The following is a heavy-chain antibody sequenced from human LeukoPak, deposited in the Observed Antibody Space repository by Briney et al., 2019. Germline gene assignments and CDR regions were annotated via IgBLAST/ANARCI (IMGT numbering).Heavy chain of an antibody. J-gene: IGHJ5*02. CDR2: IYYSGST. D-gene: IGHD3-10*01. CDR3: ARGEYYYGSGSYGNWFDP. CDR1: GGSISSYY. Sequence: SETLSLTCTVSGGSISSYYWSWIRQPPGKGLEWIGYIYYSGSTNYNPSLRSRVTISVDTSKNQFSLKLSSVTAADTAVYYCARGEYYYGSGSYGNWFDPWGQGTLVTVSS. V-gene: IGHV4-59*01.